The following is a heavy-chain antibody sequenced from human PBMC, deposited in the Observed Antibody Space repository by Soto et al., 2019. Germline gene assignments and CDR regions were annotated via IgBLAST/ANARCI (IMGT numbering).Heavy chain of an antibody. CDR3: AREGIAVNTFDY. CDR1: GGTFSSYA. D-gene: IGHD6-19*01. CDR2: IIPIFGTA. Sequence: ASVKVSCKASGGTFSSYAISWVRQAPGQGLEWMGGIIPIFGTANYAQKFQGRVTITADESTSTAYMELSSLRSEDTAVYYCAREGIAVNTFDYWGQGTLVTVSS. V-gene: IGHV1-69*13. J-gene: IGHJ4*02.